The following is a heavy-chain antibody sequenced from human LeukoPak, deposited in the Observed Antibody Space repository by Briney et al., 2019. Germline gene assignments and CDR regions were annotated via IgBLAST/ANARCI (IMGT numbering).Heavy chain of an antibody. CDR1: GFTFSSYA. CDR2: ISSNGGST. J-gene: IGHJ4*02. V-gene: IGHV3-64D*06. Sequence: GGSLRLSCSASGFTFSSYAMHWVRQAPGKGREYVSAISSNGGSTYYADSVKGRFTISRDNSKNTLYLQMSSLRAEDTAVYYCVKTPARYSSGWYYDYWGQGTLVTVSS. D-gene: IGHD6-19*01. CDR3: VKTPARYSSGWYYDY.